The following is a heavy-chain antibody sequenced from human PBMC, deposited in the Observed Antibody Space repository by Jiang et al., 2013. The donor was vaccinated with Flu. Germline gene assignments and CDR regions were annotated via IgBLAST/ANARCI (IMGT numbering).Heavy chain of an antibody. CDR3: ARDRFGVVTAESYYGMDV. Sequence: GAEVKKPGSSVKVSCKASGGTFSSYAISWVRQAPGQGLEWMGGIIPIFGTANYAQKFQGRVTITADKSTSTAYMELSSLRSEDTAVYYCARDRFGVVTAESYYGMDVWGQGTTVTVSS. CDR1: GGTFSSYA. D-gene: IGHD3-3*01. J-gene: IGHJ6*02. CDR2: IIPIFGTA. V-gene: IGHV1-69*06.